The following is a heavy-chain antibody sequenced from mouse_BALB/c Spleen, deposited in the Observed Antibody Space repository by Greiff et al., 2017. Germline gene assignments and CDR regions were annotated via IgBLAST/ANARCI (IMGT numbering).Heavy chain of an antibody. J-gene: IGHJ2*01. CDR2: ISNGGGST. Sequence: DVQLVESGGGLVQPGGSLKLSCAASGFTFSSYTMSWVRQTPEKRLEWVAYISNGGGSTYYPDTVKGRFTISRDNAKNTLYLQMSSLKSEDTAMYYCARLLGDYWGQGTTLTVSS. V-gene: IGHV5-12-2*01. CDR1: GFTFSSYT. CDR3: ARLLGDY.